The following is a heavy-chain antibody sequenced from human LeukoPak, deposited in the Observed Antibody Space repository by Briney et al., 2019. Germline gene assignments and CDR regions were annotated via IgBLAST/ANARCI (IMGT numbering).Heavy chain of an antibody. V-gene: IGHV1-69*05. CDR3: ARGEGTLPWPHFDY. CDR1: GGTFSSYA. Sequence: SVKASCKASGGTFSSYAISWVRQAPGQGLEWMGRIIPIFGTANYAQKFQGRVTITTDESTSTAYMELSSLRSEDTAVYYCARGEGTLPWPHFDYWGQGTLVTVSS. CDR2: IIPIFGTA. D-gene: IGHD3-16*01. J-gene: IGHJ4*02.